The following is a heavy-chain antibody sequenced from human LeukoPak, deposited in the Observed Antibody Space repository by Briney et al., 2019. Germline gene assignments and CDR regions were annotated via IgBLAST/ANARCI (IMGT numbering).Heavy chain of an antibody. CDR2: IYYSGST. CDR3: ARRVRHHSYYYYGMDV. CDR1: GGSISSSSYY. D-gene: IGHD4-23*01. V-gene: IGHV4-39*01. Sequence: TSETLSLTCTVSGGSISSSSYYWGWIRQPPGKGLEWIGSIYYSGSTYYNPSLKSRVTISVDTSKNQFSLKLSSVTAADTAAYYCARRVRHHSYYYYGMDVWGQGTTVTVSS. J-gene: IGHJ6*02.